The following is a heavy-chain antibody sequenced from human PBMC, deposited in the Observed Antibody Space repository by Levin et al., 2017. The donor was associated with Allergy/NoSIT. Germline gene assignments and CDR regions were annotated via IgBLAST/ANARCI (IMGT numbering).Heavy chain of an antibody. Sequence: GESLKISCAASGFTFSSYGMHWVRQAPGKGLEWLAVISYDGSKEYFADSVKGRFTISRDNSKNTLSLQMNSLRAEDTAVYYCAKDGRGRHYSYDAGLQEYWGQGTLVTVSS. D-gene: IGHD3-10*01. CDR1: GFTFSSYG. V-gene: IGHV3-30*18. CDR3: AKDGRGRHYSYDAGLQEY. CDR2: ISYDGSKE. J-gene: IGHJ4*02.